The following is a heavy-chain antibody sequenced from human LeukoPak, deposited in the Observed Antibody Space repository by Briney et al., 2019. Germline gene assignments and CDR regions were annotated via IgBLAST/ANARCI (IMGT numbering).Heavy chain of an antibody. V-gene: IGHV3-23*01. D-gene: IGHD3-3*01. CDR1: GFTFSSYA. CDR2: ISGSGTST. J-gene: IGHJ4*02. CDR3: AKDRVTIFGVDPYYFDY. Sequence: GGSLRLSCAASGFTFSSYAMNWVRQAPGKGLEWVSVISGSGTSTYYADSVKGRFTISRDNSKNTLYLQMNSLRAEDTAVYYCAKDRVTIFGVDPYYFDYWGQGTLVTVSS.